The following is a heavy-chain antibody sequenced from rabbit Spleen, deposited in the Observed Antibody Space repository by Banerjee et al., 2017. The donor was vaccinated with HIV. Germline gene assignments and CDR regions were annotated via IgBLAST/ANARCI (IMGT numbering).Heavy chain of an antibody. Sequence: QSLEESGGDLVQPGASLTLTCTASGFSFSSSYWICWVRQAPGKGLEWIACINIVTGKSVYASWAKGRFIMSRTSSTTVTLQMTSLTAADTATYFCARTPVLDDITYFNLWGPGTLVTVS. D-gene: IGHD1-1*01. CDR3: ARTPVLDDITYFNL. CDR2: INIVTGKS. CDR1: GFSFSSSYW. J-gene: IGHJ4*01. V-gene: IGHV1S40*01.